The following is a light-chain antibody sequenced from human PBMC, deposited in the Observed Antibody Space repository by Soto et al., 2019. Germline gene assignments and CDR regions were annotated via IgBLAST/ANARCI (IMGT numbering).Light chain of an antibody. V-gene: IGLV2-14*01. CDR1: SSNIGSNY. Sequence: LTQPPSASGTPGQRVTISCSGSSSNIGSNYVYWYQQLPGTAPKLMIYDVSNRPSGVSNRFSGSKSGNTASLTISGLQAEDEADYYCSSYTSSSTWVFGTGTKVTVL. CDR2: DVS. J-gene: IGLJ1*01. CDR3: SSYTSSSTWV.